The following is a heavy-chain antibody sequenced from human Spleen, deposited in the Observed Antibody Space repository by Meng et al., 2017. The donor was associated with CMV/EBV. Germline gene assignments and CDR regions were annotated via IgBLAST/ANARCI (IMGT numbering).Heavy chain of an antibody. D-gene: IGHD3-16*01. CDR1: GFPFSSYA. V-gene: IGHV3-30*04. CDR2: ISYDGSNR. Sequence: GESLKISCAASGFPFSSYAMQWVRQAPGKGLEFVAVISYDGSNRYYADSVRGRFTLFRDNSKNTLFLQVNSLRPEDTAVYYCARDKGHLGGLPLDYWGQGTLVTVSS. J-gene: IGHJ4*02. CDR3: ARDKGHLGGLPLDY.